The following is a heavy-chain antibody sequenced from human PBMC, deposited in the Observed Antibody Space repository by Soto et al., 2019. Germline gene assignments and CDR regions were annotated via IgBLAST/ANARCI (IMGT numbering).Heavy chain of an antibody. CDR1: GYTFTSYA. V-gene: IGHV1-3*01. J-gene: IGHJ5*02. CDR3: ARARTRVRGVIIMGGFGP. CDR2: INAGNGNT. D-gene: IGHD3-10*01. Sequence: QVQLVQSGAEVKKPGASVKVSCKASGYTFTSYAMHWVRQAPGQRLEWMGWINAGNGNTKYSQKFQGRVTITRDTSASKAYMELSSLRSEDTAVYYCARARTRVRGVIIMGGFGPWGQGTLVTVSS.